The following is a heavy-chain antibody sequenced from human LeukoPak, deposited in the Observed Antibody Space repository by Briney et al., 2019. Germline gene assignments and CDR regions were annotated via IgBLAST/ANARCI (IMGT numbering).Heavy chain of an antibody. CDR1: GFTFSSYG. Sequence: GGSLRLSCAASGFTFSSYGMHWLRQAPGKGLEWVAVISYDGSNKYYADSVKGRFTISRDNSKNTLYLQMNNLRAEDTAVYYCANGRGIYANVEDWGQGTLVTVSS. J-gene: IGHJ4*02. CDR3: ANGRGIYANVED. CDR2: ISYDGSNK. D-gene: IGHD3-16*01. V-gene: IGHV3-30*18.